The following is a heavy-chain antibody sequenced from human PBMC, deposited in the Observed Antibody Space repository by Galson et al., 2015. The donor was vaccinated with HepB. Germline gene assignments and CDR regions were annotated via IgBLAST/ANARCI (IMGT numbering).Heavy chain of an antibody. V-gene: IGHV1-69*13. CDR3: ARRGHCSSTSCYDAFDI. CDR2: IIPIFGTA. D-gene: IGHD2-2*01. J-gene: IGHJ3*02. Sequence: SVKVSCKASGGTFSSYAISWVRQAPGQGLEWTGGIIPIFGTANYAQKFQGRVTITADESTSTAYMELSSLRSEDTAVYYCARRGHCSSTSCYDAFDIWGQGTMVTVSS. CDR1: GGTFSSYA.